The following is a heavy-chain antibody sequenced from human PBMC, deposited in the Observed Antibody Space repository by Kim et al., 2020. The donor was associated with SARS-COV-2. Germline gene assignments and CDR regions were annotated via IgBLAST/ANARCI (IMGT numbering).Heavy chain of an antibody. Sequence: SETLSLTCTVSGGSISSSSYYWGWIRQPPGKGLEWIGSIYYSGSTYYNPSLKSRVTISVDTSKNQFSLKLSSVTAADTAVYYCARGGEWLRTFDNWGQGTLVTVSS. CDR2: IYYSGST. J-gene: IGHJ4*02. CDR3: ARGGEWLRTFDN. CDR1: GGSISSSSYY. D-gene: IGHD5-12*01. V-gene: IGHV4-39*07.